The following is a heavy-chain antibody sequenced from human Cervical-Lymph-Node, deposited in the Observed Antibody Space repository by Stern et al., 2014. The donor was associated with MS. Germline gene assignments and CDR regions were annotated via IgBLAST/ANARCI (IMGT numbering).Heavy chain of an antibody. CDR2: IITLYGST. CDR3: VLTGYYPY. CDR1: GGSFSSYD. D-gene: IGHD3-9*01. Sequence: VQLVESGPEGMQPGSSVKVSCKASGGSFSSYDVSWGRQAPGQGLEWMGRIITLYGSTNYADHLQGRVTITADESTTTVHMQLSSLRSDDTAVYYCVLTGYYPYWGQGTLVTVSS. V-gene: IGHV1-69*01. J-gene: IGHJ4*02.